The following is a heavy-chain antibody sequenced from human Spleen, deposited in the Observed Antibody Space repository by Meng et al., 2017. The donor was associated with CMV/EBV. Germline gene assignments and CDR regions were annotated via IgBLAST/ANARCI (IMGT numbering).Heavy chain of an antibody. V-gene: IGHV1-69*05. CDR2: IIPISATA. D-gene: IGHD2-15*01. CDR1: GGTFSSYA. CDR3: ARNSRNWGILFPRDRMYYGMDV. J-gene: IGHJ6*02. Sequence: SVKVSCKASGGTFSSYAVSWVRQAPGQGLEWMGGIIPISATANYAQKFQGRVTITTDESTSTAFMELSSLRSEDTAVYYCARNSRNWGILFPRDRMYYGMDVWGQGTTVTVSS.